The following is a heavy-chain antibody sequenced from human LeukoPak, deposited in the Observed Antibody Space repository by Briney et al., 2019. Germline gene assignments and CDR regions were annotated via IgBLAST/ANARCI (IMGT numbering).Heavy chain of an antibody. CDR3: ARDSMTSLTYWDY. CDR2: IYYSGST. V-gene: IGHV4-59*01. J-gene: IGHJ4*02. Sequence: PSETLSLTCTVSGGSISSYYWSWTRQPPGKGLEWIGYIYYSGSTNYNPSLKSRVTISVDTSKNQFSLKLSSVTAADTAVYYCARDSMTSLTYWDYWGQGTLVTVSS. CDR1: GGSISSYY. D-gene: IGHD4-11*01.